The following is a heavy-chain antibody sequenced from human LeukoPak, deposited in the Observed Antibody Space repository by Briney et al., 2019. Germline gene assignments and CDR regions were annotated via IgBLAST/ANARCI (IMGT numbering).Heavy chain of an antibody. Sequence: PGGSLRLSCAASGFTVSSNYMSWVRQAPGKGLEWVSVIYSGGSTYYADSVKGRFTISRDNSKNTLYLQMNSLRAEDTAVYYCASRAVAGTRHDAFDIWGQGTMVTVSS. D-gene: IGHD6-19*01. J-gene: IGHJ3*02. CDR2: IYSGGST. V-gene: IGHV3-53*01. CDR1: GFTVSSNY. CDR3: ASRAVAGTRHDAFDI.